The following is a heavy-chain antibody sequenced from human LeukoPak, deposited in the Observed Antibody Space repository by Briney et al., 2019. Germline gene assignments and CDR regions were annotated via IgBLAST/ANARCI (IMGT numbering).Heavy chain of an antibody. CDR3: ARMSRDAYFDF. Sequence: PGGSLRLSCAASGFTFNNYEMNWVRQAPGKGLEWVSYISSSGSTIYYADSVKGRFTISRDNAKISLYLQVNSLRAEDTAIYYCARMSRDAYFDFWGQGTLVTVSS. CDR2: ISSSGSTI. CDR1: GFTFNNYE. J-gene: IGHJ4*02. V-gene: IGHV3-48*03. D-gene: IGHD5-24*01.